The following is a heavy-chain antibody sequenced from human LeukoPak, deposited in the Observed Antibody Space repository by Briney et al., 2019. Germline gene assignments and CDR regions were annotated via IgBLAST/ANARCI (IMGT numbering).Heavy chain of an antibody. J-gene: IGHJ4*02. CDR2: IYYSGST. D-gene: IGHD2-21*01. CDR3: ARHLNNCGDDCYIFDY. Sequence: SETLSLACTVSGGSIFSYYWSWIRQPPGKGLEWMGYIYYSGSTNYNPSLKSRVTISVDTSKNQFSLRVSSVTAADTAVYYCARHLNNCGDDCYIFDYWGQGTLVTVSS. V-gene: IGHV4-59*08. CDR1: GGSIFSYY.